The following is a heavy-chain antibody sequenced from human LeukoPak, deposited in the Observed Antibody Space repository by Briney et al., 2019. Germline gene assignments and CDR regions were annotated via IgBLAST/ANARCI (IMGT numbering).Heavy chain of an antibody. CDR3: AKATSVTTLFDY. D-gene: IGHD4-17*01. J-gene: IGHJ4*02. Sequence: GGSLRLSCAASGFIFSSYGMTWVRQAPGKGLEWVSAISGSGSGGSTYYADSVKGRFTISRDNSKNTLYLQMNSLRVEDTAVYYCAKATSVTTLFDYWGQGTLVTVSS. CDR2: ISGSGSGGST. CDR1: GFIFSSYG. V-gene: IGHV3-23*01.